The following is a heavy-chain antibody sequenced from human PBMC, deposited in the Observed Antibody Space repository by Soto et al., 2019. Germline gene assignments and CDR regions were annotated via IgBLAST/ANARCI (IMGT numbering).Heavy chain of an antibody. CDR3: ARALTPYSRNYYGMDV. D-gene: IGHD6-13*01. J-gene: IGHJ6*02. CDR1: GFTFSSYG. Sequence: GGSLRLSCAASGFTFSSYGMHWVRQAPGKGLEWVAVIWYDGSNKYYADSVKGRFTISRDNSKNTLYLQMNSLRAEDTAVYYCARALTPYSRNYYGMDVWGQGTTVTVSS. V-gene: IGHV3-33*01. CDR2: IWYDGSNK.